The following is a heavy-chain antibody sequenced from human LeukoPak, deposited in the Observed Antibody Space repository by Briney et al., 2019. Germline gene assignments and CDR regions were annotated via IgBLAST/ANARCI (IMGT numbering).Heavy chain of an antibody. CDR2: TYYRSKWYD. CDR1: GDSVSSNSAA. Sequence: SQTLSLTCDIPGDSVSSNSAAWNWIRQSPTRGLEWLGRTYYRSKWYDAYAESVKSRITIKPDTSRNQFSLQLDSVTPEDTAVYYCARGHSGYIESWGQGTLVTVSS. D-gene: IGHD5-12*01. CDR3: ARGHSGYIES. V-gene: IGHV6-1*01. J-gene: IGHJ4*02.